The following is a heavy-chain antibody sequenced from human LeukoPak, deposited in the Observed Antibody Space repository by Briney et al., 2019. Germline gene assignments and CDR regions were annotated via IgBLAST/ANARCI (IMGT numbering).Heavy chain of an antibody. CDR1: GGSVSSGNYY. CDR3: ARVLDRRYFDY. V-gene: IGHV4-61*01. D-gene: IGHD1-1*01. CDR2: VYYTGST. J-gene: IGHJ4*02. Sequence: PSETLSLTRTVSGGSVSSGNYYWSWIRQPPGKGLEWIGYVYYTGSTNYNPSLKSRVTISVDTSKNQFSLQLSSVTAADTAVYYCARVLDRRYFDYWGQGALVTVSS.